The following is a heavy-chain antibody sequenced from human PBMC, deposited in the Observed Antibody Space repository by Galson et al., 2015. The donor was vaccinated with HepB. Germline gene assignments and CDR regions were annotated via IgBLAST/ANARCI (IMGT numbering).Heavy chain of an antibody. CDR1: GFTFSSYV. D-gene: IGHD3-3*01. Sequence: SLRLSCAASGFTFSSYVMSWVRQAPGKGLEWVSAISGSGGSTYYADSVKGRFTISRDNSKNTLYLQMNSLRAEDTAVYYCAKASDFWSGHMGYYFDYWGQGTLVTVSS. CDR3: AKASDFWSGHMGYYFDY. CDR2: ISGSGGST. V-gene: IGHV3-23*01. J-gene: IGHJ4*02.